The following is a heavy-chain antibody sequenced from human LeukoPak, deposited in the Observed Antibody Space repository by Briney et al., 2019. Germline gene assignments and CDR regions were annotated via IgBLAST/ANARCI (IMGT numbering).Heavy chain of an antibody. J-gene: IGHJ3*02. CDR3: ALGAVRGLHAFDI. CDR2: IYPGDSDT. CDR1: GSSFTTYW. Sequence: GGSLKISCQGSGSSFTTYWIGWVRQLPGKGLEWMGIIYPGDSDTRYSPPFQGQATLSADTSVTTAYLQWSSLKASDTAMYYCALGAVRGLHAFDIWGQGTMVTVSS. D-gene: IGHD3-10*01. V-gene: IGHV5-51*01.